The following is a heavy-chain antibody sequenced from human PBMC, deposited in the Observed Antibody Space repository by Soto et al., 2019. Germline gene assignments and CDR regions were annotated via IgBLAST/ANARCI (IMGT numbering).Heavy chain of an antibody. V-gene: IGHV1-58*02. CDR1: GFTFTSSA. CDR2: IVVGSGNT. Sequence: SVKVSCKASGFTFTSSAMQWVRQARGQRLEWIGWIVVGSGNTNYAQKFQERVTITRDMSTSTAYMELSSLRSEDTAVYYCAAIQGYCSSTSCYPLDDYWGQGTLVTVSS. D-gene: IGHD2-2*01. J-gene: IGHJ4*02. CDR3: AAIQGYCSSTSCYPLDDY.